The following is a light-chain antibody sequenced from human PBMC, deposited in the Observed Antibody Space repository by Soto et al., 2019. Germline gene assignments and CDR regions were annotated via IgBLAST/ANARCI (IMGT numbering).Light chain of an antibody. CDR1: QGISSA. CDR3: QQFNNYLT. Sequence: AIQLTQSPSSLSASVGDRVTITCRASQGISSALAWYQQKPGKPPKLLIYDASSLESGVPSRFSGSGSGADFTLTISSLQPEDFATYYCQQFNNYLTFGGGTKVEIK. CDR2: DAS. V-gene: IGKV1D-13*01. J-gene: IGKJ4*01.